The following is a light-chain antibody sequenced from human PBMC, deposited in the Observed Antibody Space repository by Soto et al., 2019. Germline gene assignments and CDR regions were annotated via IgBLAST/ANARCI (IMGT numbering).Light chain of an antibody. V-gene: IGKV3-20*01. CDR3: QQYASSPWT. J-gene: IGKJ1*01. Sequence: PGERATLSCRASQSVSSTYLAWYQQKPGQPPRLLIYCASSRATGIPDRFSGSGSGTDFTLIISRLQPEDLAVYYCQQYASSPWTFGQGTKVDIK. CDR1: QSVSSTY. CDR2: CAS.